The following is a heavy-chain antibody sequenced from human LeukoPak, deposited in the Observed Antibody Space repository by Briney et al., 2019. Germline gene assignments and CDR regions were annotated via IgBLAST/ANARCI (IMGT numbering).Heavy chain of an antibody. CDR1: GYTFTSYY. CDR2: INPSGGST. V-gene: IGHV1-46*01. J-gene: IGHJ4*02. CDR3: ATQHKYCSSTSCPLYYFDY. Sequence: ASVKVSCKASGYTFTSYYMHWVRQAPGQGLEWMGIINPSGGSTSYAQKFQGRVTMTRDMSTSTVYMELSSLRSEDTAVYYCATQHKYCSSTSCPLYYFDYWGQGTLVTVSS. D-gene: IGHD2-2*01.